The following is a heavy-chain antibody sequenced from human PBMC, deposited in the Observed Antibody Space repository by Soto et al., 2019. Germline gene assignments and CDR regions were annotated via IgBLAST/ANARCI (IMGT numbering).Heavy chain of an antibody. Sequence: SGPTLVNPTQTLTLTCTFSGFSLRTSGVAVGWILQPPGKAMECLALIYWNENKRYSPSLKSRLTITKDTSKNQVVLTMTNMDPVDTATDYCPPSVTATTWGFDPGRQGTLVTSPQ. V-gene: IGHV2-5*01. CDR3: PPSVTATTWGFDP. CDR1: GFSLRTSGVA. CDR2: IYWNENK. J-gene: IGHJ5*02. D-gene: IGHD1-20*01.